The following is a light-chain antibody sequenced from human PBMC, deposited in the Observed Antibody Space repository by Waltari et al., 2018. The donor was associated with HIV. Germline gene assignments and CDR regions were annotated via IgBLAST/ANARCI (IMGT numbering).Light chain of an antibody. CDR2: GAS. Sequence: EIVMTQSPATMSVSTGERATLSCRASQSVSSNLAWYQQKPGQAPRLLIYGASTRATGIPARLSGSGSGTEFTRTISSLQSEDVAVYYCQQYNNWPRTFGQGTKVESK. CDR3: QQYNNWPRT. V-gene: IGKV3-15*01. J-gene: IGKJ1*01. CDR1: QSVSSN.